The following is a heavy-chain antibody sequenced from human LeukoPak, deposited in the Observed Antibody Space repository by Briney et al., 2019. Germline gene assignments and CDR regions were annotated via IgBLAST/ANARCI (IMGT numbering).Heavy chain of an antibody. CDR3: ASGLAPLYYYYGMDV. Sequence: ASVKVSCKASGYTFTSYGISWVRQAPGQGLEWMGWISAYNGNTNYAQKLQGRVTMTTDTSTSTAYMELRSLRSDDTAVYYCASGLAPLYYYYGMDVWGQGTTVTVSS. D-gene: IGHD6-19*01. CDR1: GYTFTSYG. CDR2: ISAYNGNT. V-gene: IGHV1-18*01. J-gene: IGHJ6*02.